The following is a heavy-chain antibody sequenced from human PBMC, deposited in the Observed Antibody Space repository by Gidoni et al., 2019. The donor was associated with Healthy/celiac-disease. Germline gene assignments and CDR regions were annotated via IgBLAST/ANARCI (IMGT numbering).Heavy chain of an antibody. D-gene: IGHD4-4*01. J-gene: IGHJ4*02. V-gene: IGHV1-69*08. CDR1: GGTFSSYT. CDR3: AREDYSNFFDY. Sequence: QFQLVQSGAEVKKPGSSVKVSCKASGGTFSSYTISWVRQSPGQGLEWMGRIIPILGIANYAQKFQGRVTITADKSTSTAYMELSSLRSEDTAVYYCAREDYSNFFDYWGQGTLVTVSS. CDR2: IIPILGIA.